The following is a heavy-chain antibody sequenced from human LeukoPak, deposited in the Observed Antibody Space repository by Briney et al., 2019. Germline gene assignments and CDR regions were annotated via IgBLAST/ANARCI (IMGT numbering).Heavy chain of an antibody. CDR2: INPNSGGT. CDR3: ARVRPRIDGSGTSYLRLYYFDY. D-gene: IGHD3-10*01. J-gene: IGHJ4*02. Sequence: ASVQVSCKGSGYTFTGYFMHWVRQAPGQGLEWVGWINPNSGGTNYAQKFQGRVTMTRDTSISTANMDLSRMTSDDTAVYYGARVRPRIDGSGTSYLRLYYFDYWGQGTLVTVSS. CDR1: GYTFTGYF. V-gene: IGHV1-2*02.